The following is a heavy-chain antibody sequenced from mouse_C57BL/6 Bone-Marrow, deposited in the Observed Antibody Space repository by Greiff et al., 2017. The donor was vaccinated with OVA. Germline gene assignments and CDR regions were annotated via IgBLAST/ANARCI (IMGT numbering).Heavy chain of an antibody. CDR3: TRLLDAMDY. CDR2: ISSGGDYI. J-gene: IGHJ4*01. Sequence: EVQGVESGAGLVKPGGSLKLSCAASGFTFSSYAMSWVRQTPEKRLEWVAYISSGGDYIYYADTVKGRFTISRDNARNTLYLKMSSMKSEDTAMYYCTRLLDAMDYWGQGTSVTVSS. D-gene: IGHD2-1*01. CDR1: GFTFSSYA. V-gene: IGHV5-9-1*02.